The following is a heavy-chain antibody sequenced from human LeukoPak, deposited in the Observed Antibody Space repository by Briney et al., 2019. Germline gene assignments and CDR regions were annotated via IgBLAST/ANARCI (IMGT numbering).Heavy chain of an antibody. CDR1: GFTFSSSA. CDR3: TRDPTQYLRYGYFDH. CDR2: INQVSSHI. D-gene: IGHD4-11*01. J-gene: IGHJ4*02. V-gene: IGHV3-21*01. Sequence: GGSLRLSCAASGFTFSSSAMNWVRQAPGKGLEWVSSINQVSSHIYYADSVRGRFTISRDNAKNSLYLQMSSLRAEDTAVYYCTRDPTQYLRYGYFDHWGPRTLVTASS.